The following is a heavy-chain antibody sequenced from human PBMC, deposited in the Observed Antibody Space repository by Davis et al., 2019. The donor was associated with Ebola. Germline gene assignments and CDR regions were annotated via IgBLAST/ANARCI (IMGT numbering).Heavy chain of an antibody. V-gene: IGHV4-59*08. CDR3: ARMAWFYDRGRRNWYFDL. CDR1: GGSINNYY. CDR2: IYSSGST. Sequence: PSETLSLTCTVSGGSINNYYWSWIRQPPGKGLGWIGYIYSSGSTNYNPSFKSRVTTSVATSKTQFSLNLSSVTAAVTAVYYCARMAWFYDRGRRNWYFDLWGRGTMVTVSS. J-gene: IGHJ2*01. D-gene: IGHD3/OR15-3a*01.